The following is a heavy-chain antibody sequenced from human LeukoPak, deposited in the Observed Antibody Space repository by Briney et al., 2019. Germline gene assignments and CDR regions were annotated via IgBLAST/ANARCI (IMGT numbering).Heavy chain of an antibody. CDR2: IYTSAST. J-gene: IGHJ5*01. D-gene: IGHD4-11*01. V-gene: IGHV4-59*10. Sequence: EWIGRIYTSASTNYTPSLKSRVTMSVDTSKNQFSLKLSSVTAADRAAYYCARSTTQTVFDPWGQGTLVTVSS. CDR3: ARSTTQTVFDP.